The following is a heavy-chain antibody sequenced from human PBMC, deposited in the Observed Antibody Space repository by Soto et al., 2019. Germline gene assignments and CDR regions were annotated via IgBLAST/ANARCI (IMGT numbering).Heavy chain of an antibody. CDR2: IYYSGST. J-gene: IGHJ4*02. Sequence: QVQLQESGPGLVKPSQTLSLTCTVSGGSISSGGYYWSWIRQHPGKGLEWIGYIYYSGSTYYNPSLKSRVTISVDTSKNQSSRKLSSVTAADTAVYYCARKFTVTTGFDYWGQGTLVTVSS. V-gene: IGHV4-31*03. D-gene: IGHD4-4*01. CDR3: ARKFTVTTGFDY. CDR1: GGSISSGGYY.